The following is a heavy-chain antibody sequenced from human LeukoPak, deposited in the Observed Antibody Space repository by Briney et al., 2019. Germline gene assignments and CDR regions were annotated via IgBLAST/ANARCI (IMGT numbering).Heavy chain of an antibody. CDR2: IKQDGSEK. V-gene: IGHV3-7*01. CDR3: ARDRLRYFDWGTYYFDY. J-gene: IGHJ4*02. Sequence: GGSLRLSCAASGFTFSSYWMSWVRQAPGKGLEWVANIKQDGSEKYYVDSVKGRFTISRDNAKNSLYLQMNSLRAEDTAVYYCARDRLRYFDWGTYYFDYWGQGTLVTVSS. D-gene: IGHD3-9*01. CDR1: GFTFSSYW.